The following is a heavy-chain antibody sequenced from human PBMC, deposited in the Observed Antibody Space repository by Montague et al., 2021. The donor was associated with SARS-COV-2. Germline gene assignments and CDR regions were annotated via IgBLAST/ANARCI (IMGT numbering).Heavy chain of an antibody. D-gene: IGHD2-15*01. V-gene: IGHV3-23*01. J-gene: IGHJ4*02. CDR1: GFSLSSFV. Sequence: SRRLSCAASGFSLSSFVMSWVRQSPGKGLEWVSAITGRGSDTYYADSVTGRFTISRDNSKNTLYLQMNGLRDDDTAVYYCVKFGDCTGGSCYGFFDYWGQGALVTVSS. CDR2: ITGRGSDT. CDR3: VKFGDCTGGSCYGFFDY.